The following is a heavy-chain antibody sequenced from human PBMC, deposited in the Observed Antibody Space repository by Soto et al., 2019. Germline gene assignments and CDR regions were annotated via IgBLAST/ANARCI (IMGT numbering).Heavy chain of an antibody. CDR2: ISGSGGST. Sequence: PGGSLRLSCAASGFTFSSYAMSWVRQAPGKGLEWVSAISGSGGSTYYADSVKGRFTISRDNSKNTLYLQMNSLRAEDTAVYYCAKDHWDYDILTGYYKDVYAFDIWGQGTMVTVS. CDR3: AKDHWDYDILTGYYKDVYAFDI. V-gene: IGHV3-23*01. CDR1: GFTFSSYA. D-gene: IGHD3-9*01. J-gene: IGHJ3*02.